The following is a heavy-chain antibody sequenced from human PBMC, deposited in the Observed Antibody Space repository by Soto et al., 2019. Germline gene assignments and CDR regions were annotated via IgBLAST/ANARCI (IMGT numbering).Heavy chain of an antibody. Sequence: GESLKISCKGSGYSFTTYWIGWVRQLPGQGLEWMGVMFPGDSDTRYSPSFQGQVTMSADPSTNTAYLEWSSLKAADSAMYYCARVPDSSLGTMDVWGQGTTVRVSS. CDR2: MFPGDSDT. J-gene: IGHJ6*02. CDR3: ARVPDSSLGTMDV. D-gene: IGHD6-19*01. V-gene: IGHV5-51*01. CDR1: GYSFTTYW.